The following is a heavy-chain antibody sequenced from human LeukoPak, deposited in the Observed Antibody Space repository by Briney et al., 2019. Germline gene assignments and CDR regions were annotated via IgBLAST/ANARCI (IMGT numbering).Heavy chain of an antibody. CDR3: ARGKYSYGYYMDV. D-gene: IGHD5-18*01. Sequence: PGGSLRLSCADSGFTVSSNYMSWVRQAPGKGLEWVSVIYSGGSTYYADSVKGRFTISRDNSKNTLYLQMNSLRAEDTAVYYCARGKYSYGYYMDVWGKGTTVTVSS. J-gene: IGHJ6*03. CDR1: GFTVSSNY. CDR2: IYSGGST. V-gene: IGHV3-53*01.